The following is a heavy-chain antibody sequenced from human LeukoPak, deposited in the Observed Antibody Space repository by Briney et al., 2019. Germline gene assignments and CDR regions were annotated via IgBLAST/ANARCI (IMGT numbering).Heavy chain of an antibody. CDR1: GGSISSYY. J-gene: IGHJ4*02. Sequence: SETLSLTCTVSGGSISSYYWGWIRQPPGKGLEWIGSIYYSGSTYYNPSLKSRVTISVDTSKNQFSLKLSSVTAADTAVYYCARVASIVVVPEEEGRFDYWGQGTLVTVSS. CDR3: ARVASIVVVPEEEGRFDY. CDR2: IYYSGST. V-gene: IGHV4-39*07. D-gene: IGHD2-2*01.